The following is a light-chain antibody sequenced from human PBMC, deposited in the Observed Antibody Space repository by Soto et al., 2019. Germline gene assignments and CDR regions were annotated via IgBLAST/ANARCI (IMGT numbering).Light chain of an antibody. Sequence: IQMTQSPSSLSASVGDSVTITCRASPSISTYLNWYQQKPGKAPKLLIYAASSLQSGVPSRFSGSGSGTDFTLTISSLQPEDFATYYCLQDYNYPRTFGQGTKVEIK. CDR2: AAS. V-gene: IGKV1-6*01. CDR3: LQDYNYPRT. J-gene: IGKJ1*01. CDR1: PSISTY.